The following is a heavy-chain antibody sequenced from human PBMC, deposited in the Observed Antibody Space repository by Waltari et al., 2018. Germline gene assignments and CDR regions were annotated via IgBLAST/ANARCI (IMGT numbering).Heavy chain of an antibody. Sequence: QVQLVESGGGVVQPGRSLRLSCAASGFTFSSYAMHWVRQAPGKGLEWVAVISYDGSNKYYADSVKGRFTISRDNSKNTLYLQMNSLRAEDTAVYYCARSALTGDEGEDAFDIWGQGTMVTVSS. D-gene: IGHD7-27*01. CDR1: GFTFSSYA. CDR2: ISYDGSNK. J-gene: IGHJ3*02. CDR3: ARSALTGDEGEDAFDI. V-gene: IGHV3-30-3*01.